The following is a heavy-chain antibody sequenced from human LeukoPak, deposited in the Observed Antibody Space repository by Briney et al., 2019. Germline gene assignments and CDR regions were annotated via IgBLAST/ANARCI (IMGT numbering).Heavy chain of an antibody. CDR3: ATEGVTRGFHY. J-gene: IGHJ4*02. V-gene: IGHV1-2*02. Sequence: ASVKVSCKASGYTFTDFYMHWVRQAPGQRLEWIGWINPHSDGTNLAQKFQGRVTMTRDTSISTAYMELSRLRSDDTAMYYCATEGVTRGFHYWGQGSLVTVSS. CDR2: INPHSDGT. CDR1: GYTFTDFY. D-gene: IGHD4-11*01.